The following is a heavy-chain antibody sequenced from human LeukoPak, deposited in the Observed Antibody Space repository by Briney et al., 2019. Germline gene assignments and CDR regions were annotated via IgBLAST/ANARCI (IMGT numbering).Heavy chain of an antibody. CDR1: GFTFSSYA. Sequence: GGSLRLSCAASGFTFSSYAMHWVRQAPGKGLEWVAVISYDGSNKYYADSVKGRFTISRDNAKNSLYLQMDSLRVEDTAVYYCSRDYNSSSGLDYWGQGSLVTVSA. D-gene: IGHD6-6*01. CDR2: ISYDGSNK. CDR3: SRDYNSSSGLDY. V-gene: IGHV3-30*04. J-gene: IGHJ4*02.